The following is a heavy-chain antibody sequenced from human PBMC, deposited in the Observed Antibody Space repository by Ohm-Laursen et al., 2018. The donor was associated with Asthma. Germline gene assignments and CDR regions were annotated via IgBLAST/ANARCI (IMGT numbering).Heavy chain of an antibody. Sequence: SLRLSCAASGFTFSSYWMSWIRQAPGKGLEWVANIKQDGSEKYYVDSVKGRFTISRDNAKNSLYLQMNSLRAEDTAVYYCARDGAESSIAARNFDYWGQGTLVTVSS. J-gene: IGHJ4*02. V-gene: IGHV3-7*01. D-gene: IGHD6-6*01. CDR1: GFTFSSYW. CDR3: ARDGAESSIAARNFDY. CDR2: IKQDGSEK.